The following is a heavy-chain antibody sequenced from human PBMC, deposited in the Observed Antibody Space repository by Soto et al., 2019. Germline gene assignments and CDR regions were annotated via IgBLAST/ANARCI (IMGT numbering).Heavy chain of an antibody. CDR2: INSDGSST. V-gene: IGHV3-74*01. J-gene: IGHJ6*02. Sequence: PGGSLRLSCAASGFTFSSYWMHWVRQAPGKGLVWVSRINSDGSSTSYADSVKGRFTISRDNAKNTLYLQMNSLRAEDTAVYYCARDRSPSFLSWSGYYFPSYYYGMDVWGQGTTVTVSS. D-gene: IGHD3-3*01. CDR3: ARDRSPSFLSWSGYYFPSYYYGMDV. CDR1: GFTFSSYW.